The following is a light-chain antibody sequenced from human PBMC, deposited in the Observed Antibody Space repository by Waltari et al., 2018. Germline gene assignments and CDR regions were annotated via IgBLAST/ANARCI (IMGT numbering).Light chain of an antibody. J-gene: IGKJ4*01. CDR1: QSISNW. Sequence: DIQMTQSPSTLSASVGDRIIINCRASQSISNWLAWYQQKPGKAPKLLIYKAFTLETGVPSRFSGSGSGTVFTLTISSLQPDDFATYYCQQYNSYSLLTFGGGTKVEIE. V-gene: IGKV1-5*03. CDR2: KAF. CDR3: QQYNSYSLLT.